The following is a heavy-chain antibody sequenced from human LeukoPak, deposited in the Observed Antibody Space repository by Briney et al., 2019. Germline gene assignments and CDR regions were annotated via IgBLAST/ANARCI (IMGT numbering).Heavy chain of an antibody. CDR2: IVPVLGIA. J-gene: IGHJ4*02. V-gene: IGHV1-69*04. CDR1: GGTFSSYD. D-gene: IGHD5-12*01. CDR3: AGTRSGYDLDY. Sequence: ASVKVSCKASGGTFSSYDMNWVRQAPGHGLEWVGRIVPVLGIANYAQKFQGRVTITAVKSTSTAYMELSSLRSEDTAVYYCAGTRSGYDLDYWGQGTLVTVSS.